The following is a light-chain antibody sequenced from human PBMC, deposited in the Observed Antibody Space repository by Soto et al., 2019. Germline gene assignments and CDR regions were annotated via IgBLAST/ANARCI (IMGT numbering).Light chain of an antibody. CDR1: QSVSSY. J-gene: IGKJ4*01. V-gene: IGKV3-11*01. Sequence: PGERATLSCRASQSVSSYLAWYQQKPGQAPRLLIYDASNRATGIPARFSGSGSGTDFTLTISSLEPEDFVVYYCQQRSNWPLALTFGGGTKVEIK. CDR2: DAS. CDR3: QQRSNWPLALT.